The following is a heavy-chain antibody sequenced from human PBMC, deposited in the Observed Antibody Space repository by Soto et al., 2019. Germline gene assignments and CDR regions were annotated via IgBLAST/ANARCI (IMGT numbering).Heavy chain of an antibody. V-gene: IGHV4-31*03. CDR2: TYYRGST. CDR3: ARSHKPRSSSSWYHGYYYYYGLDV. J-gene: IGHJ6*02. CDR1: GGSISSGGDY. D-gene: IGHD6-13*01. Sequence: PSETLSLTCTVSGGSISSGGDYWGWIRQHPGKGLEWIGYTYYRGSTHYNPSLRSRVTISLDTSKNQFSLKLSSVTVADTAVYYCARSHKPRSSSSWYHGYYYYYGLDVWGQGTTVT.